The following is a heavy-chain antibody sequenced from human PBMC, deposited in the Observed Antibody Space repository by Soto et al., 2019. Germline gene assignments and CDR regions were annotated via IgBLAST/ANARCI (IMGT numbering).Heavy chain of an antibody. J-gene: IGHJ4*02. D-gene: IGHD3-3*01. V-gene: IGHV4-39*07. Sequence: SETLRVTCTVSGGTIRRSNYYWAWIRQPPGKGLEWIGSIDYSGSTYYNPSLKSRVTISVDTSKNQFSLKLSSVTAADTAVYYCARVEGWVSIFGPTFAYCGQGTLVTGSS. CDR2: IDYSGST. CDR3: ARVEGWVSIFGPTFAY. CDR1: GGTIRRSNYY.